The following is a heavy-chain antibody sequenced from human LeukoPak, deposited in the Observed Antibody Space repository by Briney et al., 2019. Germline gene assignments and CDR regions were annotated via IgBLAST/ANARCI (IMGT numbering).Heavy chain of an antibody. D-gene: IGHD2-2*02. CDR3: AKPYCSSTSCYTGPFDY. V-gene: IGHV3-23*01. J-gene: IGHJ4*02. CDR2: ISGSGGST. CDR1: GFTFSSYA. Sequence: GGSLRLSCAASGFTFSSYAMSWVRQAPGKGLEWVSAISGSGGSTYYADSVKGRFTISRDNSKNTLYLQMNSLGAEDTAVYYCAKPYCSSTSCYTGPFDYWGQGTLVTVSS.